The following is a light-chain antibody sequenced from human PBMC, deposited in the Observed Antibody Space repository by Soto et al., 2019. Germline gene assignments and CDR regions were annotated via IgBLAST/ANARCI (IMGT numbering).Light chain of an antibody. J-gene: IGKJ1*01. CDR3: QQYGSSVWT. V-gene: IGKV3-20*01. CDR2: GAS. Sequence: EIVLTQSPATLSVSPGERATLSCRASQSVGSDLAWYQQKPGQAPRLLIYGASSRATGIPDRFSGSGSGTDFTLTISRLEPEDFAVYYCQQYGSSVWTFGQGTKVDIK. CDR1: QSVGSD.